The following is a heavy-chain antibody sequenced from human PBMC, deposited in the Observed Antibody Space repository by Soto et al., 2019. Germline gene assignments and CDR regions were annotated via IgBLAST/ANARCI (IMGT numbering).Heavy chain of an antibody. J-gene: IGHJ4*02. CDR1: GFTFSGYA. CDR2: ISGSGGNT. CDR3: AKKGGGSYSSLYFHH. Sequence: EVQLLESGGGLVQPGGSLRLSCAASGFTFSGYAMSWVRQAPGKGLECVSGISGSGGNTYYADSVKGRFTISRDNSGNTLYLQMNSLRAEDTAVYYCAKKGGGSYSSLYFHHWGQGTLVTASS. D-gene: IGHD1-26*01. V-gene: IGHV3-23*01.